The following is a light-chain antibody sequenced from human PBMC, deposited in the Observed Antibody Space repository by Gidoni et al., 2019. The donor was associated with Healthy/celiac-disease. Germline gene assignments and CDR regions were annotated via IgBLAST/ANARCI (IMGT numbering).Light chain of an antibody. CDR1: QDISNY. J-gene: IGKJ3*01. V-gene: IGKV1-33*01. CDR2: DAS. CDR3: QQYDNLLLFT. Sequence: DIQVTQSPSSLSASVGDIVTITCQATQDISNYLNWYQQKPGKAPKLLIYDASNLETGVPSRFIGSGSGTDFTFTISSLQPEDIATYDCQQYDNLLLFTFGPGTKVDIK.